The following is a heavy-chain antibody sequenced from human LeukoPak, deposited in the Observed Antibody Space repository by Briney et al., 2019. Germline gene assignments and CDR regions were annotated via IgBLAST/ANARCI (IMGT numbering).Heavy chain of an antibody. J-gene: IGHJ6*03. D-gene: IGHD6-19*01. CDR2: ISYDGSNK. V-gene: IGHV3-30*04. CDR1: GFTFSSYA. CDR3: ARGLVRASGWYAKGDYYYYYMDV. Sequence: PGRSLRLSCAASGFTFSSYAMHWVRQAPGKGLEWVAVISYDGSNKYYADSVKGRFTISRDNSKNTLYLQMNSLRAEDTAVYYCARGLVRASGWYAKGDYYYYYMDVWGKGTTVTVSS.